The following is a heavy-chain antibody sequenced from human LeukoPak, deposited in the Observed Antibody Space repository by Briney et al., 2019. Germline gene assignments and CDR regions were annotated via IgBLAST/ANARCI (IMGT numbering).Heavy chain of an antibody. D-gene: IGHD5-24*01. Sequence: SETLSLTCTVSGGSISSSSYYWGWIRQPPGTGLEWIGSIYYSGSTYYNPSLKSRVTISVDTSKNQFSLKLSSVTAADTAVYYCARHRRDGYNTYYHYYMDVWGKGTTVTISS. V-gene: IGHV4-39*01. CDR1: GGSISSSSYY. CDR2: IYYSGST. CDR3: ARHRRDGYNTYYHYYMDV. J-gene: IGHJ6*03.